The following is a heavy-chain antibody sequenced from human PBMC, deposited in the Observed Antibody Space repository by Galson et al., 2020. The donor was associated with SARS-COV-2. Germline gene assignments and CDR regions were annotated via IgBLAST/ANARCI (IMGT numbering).Heavy chain of an antibody. V-gene: IGHV3-74*01. CDR3: ARGDMGNDYFDY. J-gene: IGHJ4*02. Sequence: ALHGESLKISCAVSGFTFSSYWMHWVRQAPGKGLVWVSRIYSEGSSTSYADSVKGRFTISGDNAKHTLYLQMNSLRAEDTAVYYCARGDMGNDYFDYWGQGTLVTVSS. CDR2: IYSEGSST. D-gene: IGHD7-27*01. CDR1: GFTFSSYW.